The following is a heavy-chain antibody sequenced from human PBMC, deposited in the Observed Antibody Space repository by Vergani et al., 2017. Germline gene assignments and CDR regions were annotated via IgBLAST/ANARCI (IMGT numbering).Heavy chain of an antibody. CDR1: GYTFTSYY. D-gene: IGHD3-22*01. CDR3: ARGGYSGYYLGDYYYYYYGMDV. CDR2: INPSGGST. V-gene: IGHV1-46*01. J-gene: IGHJ6*02. Sequence: QVQLVQSGAEVKKPGASVKVSCKASGYTFTSYYMHWVRQAPGQGLEWMGIINPSGGSTSYAQQFQGRVTMTRDTSTSTVYMELSSVTAADTAVYYCARGGYSGYYLGDYYYYYYGMDVWGQGTTVTVSS.